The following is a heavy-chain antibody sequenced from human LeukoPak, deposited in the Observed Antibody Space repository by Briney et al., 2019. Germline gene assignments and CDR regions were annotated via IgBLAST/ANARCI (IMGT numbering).Heavy chain of an antibody. D-gene: IGHD4-23*01. CDR1: GFTFSSYG. V-gene: IGHV3-33*01. J-gene: IGHJ4*02. Sequence: PGGSLRLSCAASGFTFSSYGMHWVRQAPGKGLEWVAVIWYDGSNKYYADSVKGRFTISRDNSKNTLYLQMNSLRAEDTAVYYCARDQRGDYGGNPFYFDYWGQGTLVTVSS. CDR2: IWYDGSNK. CDR3: ARDQRGDYGGNPFYFDY.